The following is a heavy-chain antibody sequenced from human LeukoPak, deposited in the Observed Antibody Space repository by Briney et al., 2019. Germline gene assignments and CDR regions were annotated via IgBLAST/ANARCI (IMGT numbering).Heavy chain of an antibody. D-gene: IGHD2-15*01. CDR2: NIPILGIA. Sequence: SVKVSCKASGGTFSSYTISWVRQAPGQGLEWMGRNIPILGIANYAQKFQGRVTITADKSTSTAYMELSSLRSEDAAVYYCAREGVAATLNWFDPWGQGTLVTVSS. CDR3: AREGVAATLNWFDP. CDR1: GGTFSSYT. V-gene: IGHV1-69*04. J-gene: IGHJ5*02.